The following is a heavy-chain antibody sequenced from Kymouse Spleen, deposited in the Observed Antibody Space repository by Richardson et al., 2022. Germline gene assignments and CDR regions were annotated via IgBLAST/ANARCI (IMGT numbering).Heavy chain of an antibody. CDR3: TTESGYDVHYYYYGMDV. CDR2: IKSKTDGGTT. V-gene: IGHV3-15*01. Sequence: EVQLVESGGGLVKPGGSLRLSCAASGFTFSNAWMSWVRQAPGKGLEWVGRIKSKTDGGTTDYAAPVKGRFTISRDDSKNTLYLQMNSLKTEDTAVYYCTTESGYDVHYYYYGMDVWGQGTTVTVSS. CDR1: GFTFSNAW. D-gene: IGHD5-12*01. J-gene: IGHJ6*02.